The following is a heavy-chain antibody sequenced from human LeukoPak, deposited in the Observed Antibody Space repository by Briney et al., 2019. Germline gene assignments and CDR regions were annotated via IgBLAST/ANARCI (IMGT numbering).Heavy chain of an antibody. Sequence: ASVKVSCKASGYTFNYYYMHWVRQAPGQGLEWMVWINPNSGATNYAQKFKGRVTMTRDTSISTANMELRSLRSDDTAVYYCARVWSGYSYGYVDYWGQGTLVTVSS. CDR3: ARVWSGYSYGYVDY. CDR2: INPNSGAT. J-gene: IGHJ4*02. V-gene: IGHV1-2*02. CDR1: GYTFNYYY. D-gene: IGHD5-18*01.